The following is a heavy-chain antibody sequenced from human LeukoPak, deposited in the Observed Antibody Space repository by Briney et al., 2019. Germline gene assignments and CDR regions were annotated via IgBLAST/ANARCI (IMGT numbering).Heavy chain of an antibody. Sequence: SGGSLRLSCAVSGFSFNTYGMHWVRQAPGKGLEWVAFIRYDAINEYYADSVKGRFTISRDNSKNTVYLQMNSLRTEDTAVYYCAKTVGASTFYYYMDVWGKGTTVTVTS. V-gene: IGHV3-30*02. CDR1: GFSFNTYG. CDR3: AKTVGASTFYYYMDV. CDR2: IRYDAINE. J-gene: IGHJ6*03. D-gene: IGHD1-26*01.